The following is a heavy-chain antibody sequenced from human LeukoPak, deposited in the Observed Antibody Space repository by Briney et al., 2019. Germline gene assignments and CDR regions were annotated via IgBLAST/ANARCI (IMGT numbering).Heavy chain of an antibody. Sequence: ASVKVSRKASGYTFTGYYMHWVRQAPGQGLEWMGWINPNSGGTNYAQKFQGRVTMTRDTSISTAYMELSRLRSDDTAVYYCARDSGGAQIFDYWGQGTLVTVSS. CDR2: INPNSGGT. CDR1: GYTFTGYY. J-gene: IGHJ4*02. CDR3: ARDSGGAQIFDY. D-gene: IGHD3-16*01. V-gene: IGHV1-2*02.